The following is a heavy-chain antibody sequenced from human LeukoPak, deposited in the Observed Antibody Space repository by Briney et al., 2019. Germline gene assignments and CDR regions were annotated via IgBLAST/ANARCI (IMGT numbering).Heavy chain of an antibody. J-gene: IGHJ4*02. D-gene: IGHD3-22*01. V-gene: IGHV1-18*01. Sequence: ASVKVSCKASGYTFTSYGISWVRQAPGQGLEWMGWISAYNGNKNYAQKLQGRVTMTTDTSTSTAYMELRSLRSDDTAVYYCARDRSGEPYYYDTDFDYWGQGTLVTVSS. CDR3: ARDRSGEPYYYDTDFDY. CDR2: ISAYNGNK. CDR1: GYTFTSYG.